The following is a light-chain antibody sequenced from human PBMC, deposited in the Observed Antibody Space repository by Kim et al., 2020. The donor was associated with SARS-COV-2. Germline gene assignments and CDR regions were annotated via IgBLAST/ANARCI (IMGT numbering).Light chain of an antibody. Sequence: EIVLTQSPATLSLSPGERATLSCRASQSVSNYLAWYQQKPGQAPRLLIHDVSSRATGIPARFSGSGSGTDFTLTISSLEPEDFAVYYCQQYSNSPLTFGQGTQLEIK. V-gene: IGKV3-11*01. J-gene: IGKJ5*01. CDR2: DVS. CDR1: QSVSNY. CDR3: QQYSNSPLT.